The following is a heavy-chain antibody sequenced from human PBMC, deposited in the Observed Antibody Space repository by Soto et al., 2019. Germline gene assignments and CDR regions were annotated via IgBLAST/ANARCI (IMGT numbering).Heavy chain of an antibody. CDR2: ISAAGGSA. Sequence: EVQLLESGGGLVQPGGSLRVSCAASGFTFSSYGMSWVRQAPGKGLEWVSSISAAGGSAYYADPVKGRFTISRDNSKNTLYLKMNSLRAEDTAVYYWAKPPPYCSSNTCYFPFDSWGQGTLVTVSS. CDR3: AKPPPYCSSNTCYFPFDS. D-gene: IGHD2-2*01. J-gene: IGHJ5*01. CDR1: GFTFSSYG. V-gene: IGHV3-23*01.